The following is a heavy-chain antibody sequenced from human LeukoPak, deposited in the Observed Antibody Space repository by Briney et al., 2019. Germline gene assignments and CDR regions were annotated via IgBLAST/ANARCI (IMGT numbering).Heavy chain of an antibody. CDR1: GGTFSSYA. CDR3: ARDPETGEPVDY. V-gene: IGHV1-69*04. D-gene: IGHD7-27*01. Sequence: SVKVSCKSSGGTFSSYAISWVRQAPGQGLEWMGRIIPILGIANYAQRFQGRVTITADKSTSTAYMELSSRRSEDTAVYYCARDPETGEPVDYWGQGTLVTVSS. CDR2: IIPILGIA. J-gene: IGHJ4*02.